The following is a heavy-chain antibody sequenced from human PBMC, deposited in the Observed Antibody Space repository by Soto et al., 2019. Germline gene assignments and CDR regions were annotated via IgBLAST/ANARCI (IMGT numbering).Heavy chain of an antibody. CDR2: VKQDGSEK. CDR3: ARESRCIDY. J-gene: IGHJ4*02. CDR1: GFTFSGYW. V-gene: IGHV3-7*01. Sequence: GGSLRLSCAASGFTFSGYWMSWVRQAPGKGLEWVANVKQDGSEKYYVDSVKGRFTISRDNAKNSLFLQMNSLRAEDTAVYYCARESRCIDYWGQGTLVTVSS.